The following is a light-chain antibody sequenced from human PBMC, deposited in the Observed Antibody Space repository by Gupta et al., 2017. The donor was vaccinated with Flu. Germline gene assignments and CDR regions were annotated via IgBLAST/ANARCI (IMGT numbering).Light chain of an antibody. Sequence: EIVLTQSPGTLSLSPGERATLSCRASQSVSSYLAWYQQKPGQAPRLLIYGASSRATGIPDRFSGSGSGTDFTLTNTKLAPEDFAIYYCQQYRASPITFGLGSRLETK. CDR2: GAS. CDR1: QSVSSY. V-gene: IGKV3-20*01. J-gene: IGKJ5*01. CDR3: QQYRASPIT.